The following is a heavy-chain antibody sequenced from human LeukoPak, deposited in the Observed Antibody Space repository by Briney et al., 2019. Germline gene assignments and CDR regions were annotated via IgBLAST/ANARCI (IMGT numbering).Heavy chain of an antibody. CDR2: ISWNSGSI. V-gene: IGHV3-9*03. D-gene: IGHD3-22*01. CDR3: AKANYYDSSGYYPGGAFDT. J-gene: IGHJ3*02. CDR1: GFTFDDYA. Sequence: GRSLRLSCAASGFTFDDYAMHWVRQAPGKGLEWVSGISWNSGSIGYADSVKGRFTISRDNAKNSLYLQMNSLRAEDMALYYCAKANYYDSSGYYPGGAFDTWGQGTMVTVSS.